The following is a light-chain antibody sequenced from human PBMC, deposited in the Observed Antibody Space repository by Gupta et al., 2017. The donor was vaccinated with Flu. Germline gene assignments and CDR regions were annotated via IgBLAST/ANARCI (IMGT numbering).Light chain of an antibody. J-gene: IGKJ4*01. Sequence: DIQMTQSPSSLSASVGERVTITCQASQNISNYLNWYQQKSGKAPKLLINDASNSEAGVPSRFSGSASGTDFTFTISILHPEDVATYYCQRYDTLPNTFGRGTKLEIK. CDR2: DAS. CDR3: QRYDTLPNT. V-gene: IGKV1-33*01. CDR1: QNISNY.